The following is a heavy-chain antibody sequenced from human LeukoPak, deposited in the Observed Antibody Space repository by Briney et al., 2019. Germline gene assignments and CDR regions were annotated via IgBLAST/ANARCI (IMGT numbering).Heavy chain of an antibody. J-gene: IGHJ4*02. CDR3: ARVDCTQEGSSCVVVY. D-gene: IGHD6-13*01. V-gene: IGHV4-34*01. CDR1: GGSFSGYY. Sequence: SETLSLTCAVYGGSFSGYYWSWIRQPPGKGLEWIGEINHSGSTNYNPSLKSRVTISVDTSKNQFSLKLSSVTAADTAVYYCARVDCTQEGSSCVVVYWGQGTLVTVSS. CDR2: INHSGST.